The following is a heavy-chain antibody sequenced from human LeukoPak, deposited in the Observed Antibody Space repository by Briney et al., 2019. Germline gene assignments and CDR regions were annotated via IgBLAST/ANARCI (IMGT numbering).Heavy chain of an antibody. Sequence: GSSVKVSCKASGGTFSSYAISWVRQAPGQGLEWMGGIIPIFGTANYAQKFQGRGTITADKSTSTAYMELSSLRSEDTAVYYCAREGGSGSYLDYWGQGTLVTVSS. CDR2: IIPIFGTA. CDR3: AREGGSGSYLDY. J-gene: IGHJ4*02. CDR1: GGTFSSYA. D-gene: IGHD3-10*01. V-gene: IGHV1-69*06.